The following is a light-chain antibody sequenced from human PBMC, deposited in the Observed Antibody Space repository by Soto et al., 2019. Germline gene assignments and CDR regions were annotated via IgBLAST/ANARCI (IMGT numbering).Light chain of an antibody. Sequence: EIVRTQSPAPLSVSPGERATTSCLTSQSVSSKLAWYQPKAGQAPRLLRYGASNRATGIPDRFSGSGSGTEFTLTISSLQSEDLAVYDGQQYKHWLIWTVGQGTKLEIK. J-gene: IGKJ1*01. V-gene: IGKV3-15*01. CDR2: GAS. CDR3: QQYKHWLIWT. CDR1: QSVSSK.